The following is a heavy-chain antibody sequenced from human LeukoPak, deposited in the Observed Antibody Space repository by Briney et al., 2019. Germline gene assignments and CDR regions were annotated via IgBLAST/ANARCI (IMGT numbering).Heavy chain of an antibody. D-gene: IGHD1-26*01. J-gene: IGHJ1*01. CDR2: IYYSGST. CDR1: GGSISGGDYY. CDR3: ARGNSGSYYFPRAEYFQH. Sequence: SQTLSLTCTVSGGSISGGDYYWSWIRQPPGKGLEWIGYIYYSGSTYYNPSLKSRVTISVDTSKNQFSLKLSSVTAADTAVYYCARGNSGSYYFPRAEYFQHWGQGTLVTVSS. V-gene: IGHV4-30-4*01.